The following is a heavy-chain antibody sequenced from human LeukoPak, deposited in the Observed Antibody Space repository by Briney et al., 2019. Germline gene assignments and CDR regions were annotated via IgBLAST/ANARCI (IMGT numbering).Heavy chain of an antibody. CDR1: GGSFSGYY. CDR2: INHSGST. J-gene: IGHJ5*02. Sequence: LSETLSLTCAVYGGSFSGYYWSWIRQPPGKGLEWIGEINHSGSTNYNPSLKSRVTISVDTSKNQFPLKLSSVTAADTAVYYCARGNLDTAMVTYWFDPWGQGTLVTVSS. D-gene: IGHD5-18*01. CDR3: ARGNLDTAMVTYWFDP. V-gene: IGHV4-34*01.